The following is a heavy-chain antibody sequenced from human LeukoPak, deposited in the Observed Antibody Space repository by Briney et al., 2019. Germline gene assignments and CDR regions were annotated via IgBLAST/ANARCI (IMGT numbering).Heavy chain of an antibody. Sequence: GRSLRLSCAASGFTFSSYGMHWVRQAPGKGLEWVAFIRYDGSNKYYADSVKGRFTISRDNSKNTLYLQMNSLRAEDTAVYYCAKDPYRIAVAGTGPDYWGKGTLVTVSS. V-gene: IGHV3-30*02. CDR1: GFTFSSYG. CDR3: AKDPYRIAVAGTGPDY. D-gene: IGHD6-19*01. CDR2: IRYDGSNK. J-gene: IGHJ4*02.